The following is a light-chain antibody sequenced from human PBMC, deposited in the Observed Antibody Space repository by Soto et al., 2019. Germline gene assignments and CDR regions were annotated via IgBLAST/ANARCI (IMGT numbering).Light chain of an antibody. J-gene: IGKJ1*01. V-gene: IGKV1-5*01. CDR3: QQYSSYPRT. CDR1: QSINNL. Sequence: DVQMTHSPSTLSASVGDRVTITCRASQSINNLLAWYQQKPGKAPKFLIYDVSTLESGVPSRFSGSGSGTECTLPISSLQPDDYATYYCQQYSSYPRTFGQGTKVDI. CDR2: DVS.